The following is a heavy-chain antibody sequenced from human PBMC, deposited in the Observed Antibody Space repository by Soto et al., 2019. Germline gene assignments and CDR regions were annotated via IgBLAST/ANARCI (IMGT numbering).Heavy chain of an antibody. D-gene: IGHD6-13*01. V-gene: IGHV4-30-4*01. CDR3: ARDLLAAGPDEGKDYYYYYGMDV. CDR1: GGSISSGDYY. Sequence: SETLSLTCTVSGGSISSGDYYWSWIRQPPGKGLEWIGYIYYSGSTYYNPSLKSRVTISVDTSKNQFSLKLSSVTAADTAVYYCARDLLAAGPDEGKDYYYYYGMDVWGQGTTVTVSS. J-gene: IGHJ6*02. CDR2: IYYSGST.